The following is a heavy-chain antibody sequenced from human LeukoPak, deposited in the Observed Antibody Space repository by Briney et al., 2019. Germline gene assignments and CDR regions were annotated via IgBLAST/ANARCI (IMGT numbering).Heavy chain of an antibody. V-gene: IGHV3-21*01. Sequence: PEGSLRLSCAASGFTFSSYSMNWVRQAPGKGLEWVSSISSSSSYIYYADSVKGRFTISRDNAKNSLYLQMNSLRAEDTAVYYCARLPSYGSGRDYWGQGTLVTVSS. D-gene: IGHD5-18*01. J-gene: IGHJ4*02. CDR3: ARLPSYGSGRDY. CDR1: GFTFSSYS. CDR2: ISSSSSYI.